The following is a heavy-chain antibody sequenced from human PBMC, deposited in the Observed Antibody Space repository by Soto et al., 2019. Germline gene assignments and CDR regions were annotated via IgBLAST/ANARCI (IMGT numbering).Heavy chain of an antibody. CDR1: GYRFTSYW. CDR2: IFPSDSDT. V-gene: IGHV5-51*01. D-gene: IGHD3-22*01. CDR3: ARKDKSGYFNWFDP. J-gene: IGHJ5*02. Sequence: PGESLKISCRTSGYRFTSYWIAGVRQMPGKGLEWMGIIFPSDSDTRYSPSFQGQVTISADRSTSTVFLQWASLKASDTAVYFCARKDKSGYFNWFDPWGQGTLVTAPQ.